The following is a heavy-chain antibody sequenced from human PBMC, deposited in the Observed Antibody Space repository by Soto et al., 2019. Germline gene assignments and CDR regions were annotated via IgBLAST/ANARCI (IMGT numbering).Heavy chain of an antibody. Sequence: GGSLRLSCAASGFTFSSYAMSWVRQAPGKGLEWVSAISGSGGSTYYADSVKGRFTISRDNSKNTLYLQMNSLRAEDTAVYYCAKDGGDYIWGSYRYGPNWFDPWGQGTLVTVSS. CDR2: ISGSGGST. V-gene: IGHV3-23*01. J-gene: IGHJ5*02. D-gene: IGHD3-16*02. CDR1: GFTFSSYA. CDR3: AKDGGDYIWGSYRYGPNWFDP.